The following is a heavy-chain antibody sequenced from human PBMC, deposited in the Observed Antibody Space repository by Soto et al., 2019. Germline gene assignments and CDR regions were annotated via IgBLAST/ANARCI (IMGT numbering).Heavy chain of an antibody. CDR3: ARDDEYSGNGMDV. CDR2: ILNDGSNR. CDR1: GFTFSNYG. D-gene: IGHD3-10*01. Sequence: QVQLVESGGGVVQPGRSLRLSCAASGFTFSNYGMHWVRQAPGKGLEWVAVILNDGSNRYHADSVKDRFTISRDNSKNTLYLQMNSLSAEDTAVYYCARDDEYSGNGMDVWGEGTTVTVSP. J-gene: IGHJ6*04. V-gene: IGHV3-33*01.